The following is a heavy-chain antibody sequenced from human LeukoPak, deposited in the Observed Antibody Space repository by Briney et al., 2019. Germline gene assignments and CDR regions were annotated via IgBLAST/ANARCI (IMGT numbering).Heavy chain of an antibody. CDR3: ARVGGYSGSYSSAWYYDYGMDV. CDR2: ISAYYGNT. J-gene: IGHJ6*01. CDR1: GYTFTSYG. V-gene: IGHV1-18*01. D-gene: IGHD1-26*01. Sequence: ASVKVSCKASGYTFTSYGISWVRQAPGQALEWMGWISAYYGNTNYAQKLQGRVTMTTDTSTSTAYMELRSLRSDDTAVYYCARVGGYSGSYSSAWYYDYGMDVWGQGTTVTVSS.